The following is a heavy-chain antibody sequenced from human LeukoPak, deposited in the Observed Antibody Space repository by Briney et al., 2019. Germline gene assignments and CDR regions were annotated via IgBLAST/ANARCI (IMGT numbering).Heavy chain of an antibody. CDR1: GFTFSSYA. CDR3: ARGIAARPGAPYDY. Sequence: GGSLRLSCAASGFTFSSYAMHWVRQAPGKGLEYVSAIGSNGGSTYYANSVKGRFTISRDNSKNTLYLQMGSLRAEDMAVYYCARGIAARPGAPYDYWGQGTLVTDSS. D-gene: IGHD6-6*01. V-gene: IGHV3-64*01. J-gene: IGHJ4*02. CDR2: IGSNGGST.